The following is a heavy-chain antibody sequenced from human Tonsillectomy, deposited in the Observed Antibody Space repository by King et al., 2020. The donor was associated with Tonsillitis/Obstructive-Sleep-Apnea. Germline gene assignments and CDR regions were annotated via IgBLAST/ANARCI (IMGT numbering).Heavy chain of an antibody. CDR3: VKDFYSSSSVYFDY. CDR2: ISSNGGST. D-gene: IGHD6-6*01. J-gene: IGHJ4*02. Sequence: VQLVESGGGLVQPGGSLRLSCSASGFTFSSYAMHWVRQAPGKGLDYVSAISSNGGSTYYADSVKGRFTISRDNSKNTLYLQMSSLRAEDTAVYYCVKDFYSSSSVYFDYWGQGTLVTVSS. V-gene: IGHV3-64D*06. CDR1: GFTFSSYA.